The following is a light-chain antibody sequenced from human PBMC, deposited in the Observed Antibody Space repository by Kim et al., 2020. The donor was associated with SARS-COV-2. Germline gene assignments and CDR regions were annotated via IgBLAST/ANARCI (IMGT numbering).Light chain of an antibody. V-gene: IGKV3-11*01. CDR3: QQRSNWPLTWT. CDR1: QRVTPY. Sequence: PGQRAPLSCRASQRVTPYFALYQHTPGQPPRLLIYDASTRASGIPARFIGSGSGTDFTLTITSLDPEDFAVYYCQQRSNWPLTWTFGQGTKVDIK. CDR2: DAS. J-gene: IGKJ1*01.